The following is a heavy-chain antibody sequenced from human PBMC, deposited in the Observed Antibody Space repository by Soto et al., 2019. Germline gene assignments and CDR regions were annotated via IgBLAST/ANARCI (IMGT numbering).Heavy chain of an antibody. J-gene: IGHJ5*02. V-gene: IGHV3-48*03. CDR3: ARVPVGPYSGSYRNWFDP. CDR1: GFTFSSYE. Sequence: PGGSLRLSCAASGFTFSSYEMNWVRQAPGKGLEWVSYISSSGSTIYYADSVKGRFTISRDNAKNSLYLQMNSLRAEDTAVYYCARVPVGPYSGSYRNWFDPWGQGTLVTVSS. CDR2: ISSSGSTI. D-gene: IGHD1-26*01.